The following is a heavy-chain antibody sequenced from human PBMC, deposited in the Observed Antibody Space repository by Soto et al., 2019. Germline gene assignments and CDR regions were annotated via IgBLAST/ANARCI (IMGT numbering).Heavy chain of an antibody. D-gene: IGHD3-22*01. CDR2: IYYSGST. J-gene: IGHJ3*02. V-gene: IGHV4-31*03. Sequence: QVQLQESGPGLVKPSQTLSLTCTVSGGSISSGGYYWSWIRQHPGKGLEWIGYIYYSGSTYYNPSLKRRVTISVDTSKNQFSLKLSSVTAADTAVYYCAREAPPGIVVVTPSAFDIWGQGTMVTVSS. CDR1: GGSISSGGYY. CDR3: AREAPPGIVVVTPSAFDI.